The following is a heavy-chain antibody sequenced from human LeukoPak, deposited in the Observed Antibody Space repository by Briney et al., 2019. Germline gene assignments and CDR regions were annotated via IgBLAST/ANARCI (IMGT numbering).Heavy chain of an antibody. V-gene: IGHV3-20*01. CDR1: GFTFDDYG. J-gene: IGHJ4*02. CDR3: ARRGIAVAGTGYDY. D-gene: IGHD6-19*01. CDR2: INWNGGST. Sequence: PGGSLRLSCAASGFTFDDYGMSWVRQAPGKGLEWVSGINWNGGSTGYADSVKGRFTISRDNAKNSLYLQMNSLRAEDTALYHCARRGIAVAGTGYDYWGQGTLVTVSS.